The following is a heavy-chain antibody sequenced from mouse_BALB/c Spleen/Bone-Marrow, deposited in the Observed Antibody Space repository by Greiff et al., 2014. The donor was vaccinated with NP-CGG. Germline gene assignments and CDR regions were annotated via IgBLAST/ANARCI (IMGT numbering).Heavy chain of an antibody. Sequence: VQLKESGPELMKPGASVKISCKASGYFFTSYYMHWVKQSHGESLEWIGYFDPFNGGTSYNQKFKGKATLTVDKSSSTAYMHLSSLTSEDSAVYFCARSYDGYPYAMNYWGQGTSVTVSS. CDR3: ARSYDGYPYAMNY. CDR1: GYFFTSYY. D-gene: IGHD2-3*01. CDR2: FDPFNGGT. V-gene: IGHV1S135*01. J-gene: IGHJ4*01.